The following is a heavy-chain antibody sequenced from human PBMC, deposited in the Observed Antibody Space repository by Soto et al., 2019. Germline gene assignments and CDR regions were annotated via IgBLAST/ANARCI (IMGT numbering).Heavy chain of an antibody. CDR3: ASTGDYHDYYYYVMAV. CDR2: MYHSGST. V-gene: IGHV4-61*08. CDR1: GGSISSGGYS. D-gene: IGHD4-17*01. Sequence: SETLSLTCAVSGGSISSGGYSWSWIRQPPGKGLEWIGYMYHSGSTNYNPSLKSRVTISVDTSKNQFSLKLSSVTAADTAVYYCASTGDYHDYYYYVMAVWGQGTTVTVSS. J-gene: IGHJ6*02.